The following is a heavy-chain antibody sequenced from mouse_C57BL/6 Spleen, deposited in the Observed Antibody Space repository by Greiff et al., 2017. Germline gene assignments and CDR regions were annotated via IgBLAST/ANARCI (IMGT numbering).Heavy chain of an antibody. CDR2: ISYDGSN. CDR3: AREDGYYGWFAY. CDR1: GYSITSGYY. V-gene: IGHV3-6*01. J-gene: IGHJ3*01. Sequence: EVKVEESGPGLVKPSQSLSLTCSVTGYSITSGYYWNWIRQFPGNKLEWMGYISYDGSNKYNPSLKNRISITRDTSKNQFFLKLNSVTTEDTATYYCAREDGYYGWFAYWGQGTLVTVSA. D-gene: IGHD2-3*01.